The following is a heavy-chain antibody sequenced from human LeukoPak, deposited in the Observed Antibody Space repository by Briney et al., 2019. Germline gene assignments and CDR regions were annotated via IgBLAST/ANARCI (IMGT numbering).Heavy chain of an antibody. CDR3: ARDRPDFWSGYSLT. V-gene: IGHV3-11*01. CDR2: ISSSGSTI. CDR1: GFTVSSNY. Sequence: PGGSLRLSCAASGFTVSSNYMSWVRQAPGKGLEWVSYISSSGSTIYYADSVKGRFTISRDNAKNSLYLQMNSLRAEDTAVYYCARDRPDFWSGYSLTWGQGTLVTVSS. J-gene: IGHJ5*02. D-gene: IGHD3-3*01.